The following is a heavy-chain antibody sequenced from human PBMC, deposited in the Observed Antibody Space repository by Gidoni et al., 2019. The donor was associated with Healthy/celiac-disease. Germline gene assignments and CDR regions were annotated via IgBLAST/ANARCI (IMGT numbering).Heavy chain of an antibody. D-gene: IGHD3-10*01. CDR1: GFTFSSYA. J-gene: IGHJ4*02. CDR2: ISYDGSNK. Sequence: QVQLVESGGGVVQPGRSLRLSCAASGFTFSSYAMHWVRQAPGKGLAWVAVISYDGSNKYYADSVKGRFTISRDNSKNTLYLQMNSLRAEDTAVYYCAREPRPYGSGSYYNYWGQGTLVTVSS. V-gene: IGHV3-30*01. CDR3: AREPRPYGSGSYYNY.